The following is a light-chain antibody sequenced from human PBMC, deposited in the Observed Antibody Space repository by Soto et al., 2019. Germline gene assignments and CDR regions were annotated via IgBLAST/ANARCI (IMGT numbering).Light chain of an antibody. CDR2: DAS. Sequence: DIQMTQSPSTLSASVGDRVTITCRASQSLGNWLAWYQQKPGKAPKLLIYDASILESGVPSRFSGSGSETEFTLTISRLQPDDFATYFCHSRAFGQGTRLEIK. CDR3: HSRA. CDR1: QSLGNW. V-gene: IGKV1-5*01. J-gene: IGKJ5*01.